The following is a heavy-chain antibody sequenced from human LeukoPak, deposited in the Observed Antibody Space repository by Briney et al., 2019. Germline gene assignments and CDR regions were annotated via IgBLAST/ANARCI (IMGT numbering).Heavy chain of an antibody. Sequence: GASVKVSCKASGGTFSSYAISWVRQAPGQGLEWMGGIIPIFGTANYAQKFQGRVTITADESTSTAYMELSSLRSEDTAVYYCARDLRGYCSGGSCYTDYYYYYYMDVWGKGTTVTVSS. D-gene: IGHD2-15*01. J-gene: IGHJ6*03. V-gene: IGHV1-69*13. CDR1: GGTFSSYA. CDR3: ARDLRGYCSGGSCYTDYYYYYYMDV. CDR2: IIPIFGTA.